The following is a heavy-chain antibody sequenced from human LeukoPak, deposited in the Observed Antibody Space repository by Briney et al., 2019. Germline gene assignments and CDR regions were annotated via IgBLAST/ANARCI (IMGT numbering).Heavy chain of an antibody. D-gene: IGHD4-23*01. Sequence: GASVKVSCKASGYTFTSYGISWVRQAPGQGLEWMGWISAYNGNTNYAQKLQGRVTITADKSTSTAYMELSSLRSEDTAVYYCARSPRSGNSGRWYFDLWGRGTLVTVSS. J-gene: IGHJ2*01. CDR2: ISAYNGNT. V-gene: IGHV1-18*01. CDR1: GYTFTSYG. CDR3: ARSPRSGNSGRWYFDL.